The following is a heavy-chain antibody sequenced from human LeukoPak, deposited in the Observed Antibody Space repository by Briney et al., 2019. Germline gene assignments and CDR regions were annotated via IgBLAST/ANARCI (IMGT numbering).Heavy chain of an antibody. J-gene: IGHJ6*03. V-gene: IGHV4-59*01. CDR2: IYYSGST. D-gene: IGHD6-13*01. CDR3: ARDRRVAAAGSLLYMDV. CDR1: GGSISSYY. Sequence: SETLSLTCTVSGGSISSYYWSWIRQPPGKGLEWIGYIYYSGSTNYNPSLKSRVTISVDTSKNQFSLKLSSVTAADTAVYYCARDRRVAAAGSLLYMDVWGKGTTVTISS.